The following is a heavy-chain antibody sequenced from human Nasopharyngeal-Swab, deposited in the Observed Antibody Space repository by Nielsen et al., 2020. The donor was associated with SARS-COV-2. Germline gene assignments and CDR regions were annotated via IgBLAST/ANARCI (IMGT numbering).Heavy chain of an antibody. CDR1: GFTFSSYA. V-gene: IGHV3-30*09. Sequence: EGSLRLSCAASGFTFSSYAMHWVRQAPGKGLEWVAVISYDGSNKYYADSVKGRIAISRDNSKNTLYLQMNSLRAEDTAVYYCARVRRVGATSGEDAFDIWGQGTMVTVSS. CDR3: ARVRRVGATSGEDAFDI. D-gene: IGHD1-26*01. J-gene: IGHJ3*02. CDR2: ISYDGSNK.